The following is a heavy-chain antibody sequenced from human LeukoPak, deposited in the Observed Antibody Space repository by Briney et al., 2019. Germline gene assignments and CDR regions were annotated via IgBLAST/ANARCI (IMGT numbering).Heavy chain of an antibody. J-gene: IGHJ3*02. V-gene: IGHV3-30*18. CDR3: AKGLLWFGEMDAFDI. D-gene: IGHD3-10*01. CDR2: ISYYGSNK. Sequence: GGSLRLSCAASGFTFSSYGMHWVRQAPGKGLEWVAVISYYGSNKYYADSVKGRFTISRDNSKNTLYLQMNSLRAEDTAVYYCAKGLLWFGEMDAFDIWGQGTMVTVSS. CDR1: GFTFSSYG.